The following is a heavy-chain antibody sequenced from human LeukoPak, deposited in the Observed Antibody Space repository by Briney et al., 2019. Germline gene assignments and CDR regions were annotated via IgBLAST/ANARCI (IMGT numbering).Heavy chain of an antibody. Sequence: GASVKVSCKASGYTFTGYYMHWVRQAPGQGLEWMGWINPNSGGTNYAQKFQGRVTMTRDTSISTAYMELSRLRSDDTAVYYCARGIPTTIFGVVGRFDPWGQGTLVTVSS. CDR1: GYTFTGYY. D-gene: IGHD3-3*01. J-gene: IGHJ5*02. V-gene: IGHV1-2*02. CDR3: ARGIPTTIFGVVGRFDP. CDR2: INPNSGGT.